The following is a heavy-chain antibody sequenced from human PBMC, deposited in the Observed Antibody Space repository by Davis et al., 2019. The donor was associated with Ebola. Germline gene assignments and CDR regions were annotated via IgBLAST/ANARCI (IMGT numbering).Heavy chain of an antibody. CDR1: GGSFSGYY. CDR3: ARALNLNWFDP. J-gene: IGHJ5*02. Sequence: GSLRLSCAVYGGSFSGYYWSWIRQPPGKGLEWIGEINHSGSTNYNPSLKSRVTISVDTSKNQFSLKLSSVTAADTAVYYCARALNLNWFDPWGQGTLVTVSS. CDR2: INHSGST. V-gene: IGHV4-34*01. D-gene: IGHD1-14*01.